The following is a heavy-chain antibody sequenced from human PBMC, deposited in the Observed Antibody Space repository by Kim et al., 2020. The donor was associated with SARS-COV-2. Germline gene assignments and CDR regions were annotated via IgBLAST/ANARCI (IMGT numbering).Heavy chain of an antibody. D-gene: IGHD2-2*01. Sequence: SVKVSCKASGGTFSSYAISWVRQAPGQGLEWMGRIIPILGIANYAQKFQGRVTITADKSTSTAYMELSSLRSEDTAVYYCARETGWNCSSTSCYGAYYYYGMDVWGQGTTVTVSS. CDR1: GGTFSSYA. CDR2: IIPILGIA. V-gene: IGHV1-69*04. J-gene: IGHJ6*02. CDR3: ARETGWNCSSTSCYGAYYYYGMDV.